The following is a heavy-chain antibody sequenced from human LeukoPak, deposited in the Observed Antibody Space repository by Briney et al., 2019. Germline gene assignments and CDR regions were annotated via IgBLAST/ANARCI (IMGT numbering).Heavy chain of an antibody. CDR2: IYYSGTT. D-gene: IGHD3-3*01. J-gene: IGHJ6*02. CDR3: ARRGFTIYGMDV. Sequence: SDTLSLTCTVSGGSIRSYYWSWIRQPPGKGLEWIGYIYYSGTTNYNPSLKSRVTISVDTSKNQFSLKLSSVTAADTAVYYCARRGFTIYGMDVWGQGTTVTVSS. V-gene: IGHV4-59*08. CDR1: GGSIRSYY.